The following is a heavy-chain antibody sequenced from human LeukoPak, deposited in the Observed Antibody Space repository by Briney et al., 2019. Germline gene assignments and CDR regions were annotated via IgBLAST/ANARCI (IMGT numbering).Heavy chain of an antibody. D-gene: IGHD3-3*01. Sequence: PGGSLRLSCAASGFTFSSYWMHWVRQAPGKGLEWVSSISSSSSYIYYADSVKGRFTISRDNAKNSLYLQMNSLRAEDTAVYYCARDRDTDFWSGYKKGYFDYWGQGTLVTVSS. J-gene: IGHJ4*02. CDR2: ISSSSSYI. CDR3: ARDRDTDFWSGYKKGYFDY. CDR1: GFTFSSYW. V-gene: IGHV3-21*01.